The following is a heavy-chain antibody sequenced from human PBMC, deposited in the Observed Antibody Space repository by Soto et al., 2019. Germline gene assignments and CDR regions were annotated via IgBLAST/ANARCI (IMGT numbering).Heavy chain of an antibody. CDR2: ISSSGSTI. CDR1: GFTFSSYE. Sequence: VGSLRLSCAASGFTFSSYEMNWVRQAPGKGLEWVSYISSSGSTIYYADSVKGRFTISRDNAKNSLYLQMNSLRAEDTAVYYCARDGPTYYEDSRGYYAYCSFDLWGRGTLVSVSS. CDR3: ARDGPTYYEDSRGYYAYCSFDL. D-gene: IGHD3-22*01. J-gene: IGHJ2*01. V-gene: IGHV3-48*03.